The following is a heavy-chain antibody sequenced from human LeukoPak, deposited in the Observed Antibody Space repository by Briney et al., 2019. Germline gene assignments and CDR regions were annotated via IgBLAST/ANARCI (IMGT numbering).Heavy chain of an antibody. V-gene: IGHV3-30*04. D-gene: IGHD1-26*01. J-gene: IGHJ4*02. Sequence: GGSLRLSCAASGFTFSSYAMHWVRQAPGKGLEWVAVISYDGSNKYYADSVKGRFTISRDNSKNTLYLQMNSLRAEDTAVYYCAKDLRWELRWGFDYWGQGTLVTVSS. CDR2: ISYDGSNK. CDR3: AKDLRWELRWGFDY. CDR1: GFTFSSYA.